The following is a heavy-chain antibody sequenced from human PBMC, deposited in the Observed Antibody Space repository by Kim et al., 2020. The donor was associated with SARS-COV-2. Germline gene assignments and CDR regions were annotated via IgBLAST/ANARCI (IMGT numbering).Heavy chain of an antibody. Sequence: SETLSLTCAVYGGSFSGFYWSWIRQPPGKGLEWIGEINHSGSTNYNPSLKSRVTISVDTSKNQFSLKLSSVTAADTAVYYCARGQVKYSGSYSRLPYYYYGMDVWGQGTTVTVSS. D-gene: IGHD1-26*01. CDR2: INHSGST. J-gene: IGHJ6*02. CDR3: ARGQVKYSGSYSRLPYYYYGMDV. V-gene: IGHV4-34*01. CDR1: GGSFSGFY.